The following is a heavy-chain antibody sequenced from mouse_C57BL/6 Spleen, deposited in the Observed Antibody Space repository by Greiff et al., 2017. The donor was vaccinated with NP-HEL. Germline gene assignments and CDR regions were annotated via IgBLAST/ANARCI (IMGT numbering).Heavy chain of an antibody. J-gene: IGHJ3*01. CDR3: ARIEGNYLAWFAY. D-gene: IGHD2-1*01. CDR2: ISSGSSTI. V-gene: IGHV5-17*01. Sequence: EVKVVESGGGLVKPGGSLKLSCAASGFTFSDYGMHWVRQAPEKGLEWVAYISSGSSTIYYADTVKGRFTISRDNAKNTLFLQMTSLRSEDTAMYYCARIEGNYLAWFAYWGQGTLVTVSA. CDR1: GFTFSDYG.